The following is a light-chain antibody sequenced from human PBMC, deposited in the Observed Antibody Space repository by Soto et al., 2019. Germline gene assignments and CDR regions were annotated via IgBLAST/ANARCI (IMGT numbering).Light chain of an antibody. CDR3: QQYGTSPIT. Sequence: ENVLKQSPGTLSLSPGERATLSCRDSQTVSSYLPSYQQRPGQAPRLLIYGASKWATGIPDRFSGSGSGTDFPLTISRLEPEDFALYYCQQYGTSPITFGQGTRLEIK. J-gene: IGKJ5*01. V-gene: IGKV3-20*01. CDR2: GAS. CDR1: QTVSSY.